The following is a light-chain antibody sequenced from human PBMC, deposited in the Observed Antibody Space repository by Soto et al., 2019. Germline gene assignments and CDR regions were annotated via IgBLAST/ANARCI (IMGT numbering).Light chain of an antibody. J-gene: IGKJ2*03. CDR1: QSVSSSY. V-gene: IGKV3-20*01. CDR2: GAS. CDR3: QQYGSSPHS. Sequence: EIVLTQSPGTLSLSPGERATLSCRASQSVSSSYLAWYQHKPGQAPRLLIYGASSRATGIPDRFSGSGSGADFTLCIGRREAEEFAVYYCQQYGSSPHSFGQGTKQQIK.